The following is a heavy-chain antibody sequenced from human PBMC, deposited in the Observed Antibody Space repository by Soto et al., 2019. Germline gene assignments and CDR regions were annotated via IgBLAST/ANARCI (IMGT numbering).Heavy chain of an antibody. Sequence: SETLSLTCTVSGGSISSGGYYWSWIRQHPGKGLEWIGYIYYSGSTYYNPSLKSRVTISVDTSKNQFSLKLSSVTAADTAVYYCARGASITMVRGVTGEYFDYWGQGTLVTVSS. CDR2: IYYSGST. CDR1: GGSISSGGYY. D-gene: IGHD3-10*01. CDR3: ARGASITMVRGVTGEYFDY. V-gene: IGHV4-31*03. J-gene: IGHJ4*02.